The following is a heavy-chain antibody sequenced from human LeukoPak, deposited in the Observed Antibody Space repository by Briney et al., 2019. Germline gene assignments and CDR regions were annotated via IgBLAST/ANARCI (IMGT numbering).Heavy chain of an antibody. V-gene: IGHV3-15*07. CDR2: MKSNVDGGTT. Sequence: GGSLRLSCVVSGITFRDAWMNWVRQTPGKGLEWVGRMKSNVDGGTTDYAAAVEGRFTISRDDSKSTLYLQMSSLKTDDTSIYYCTKDPPLTGGVYSAYWGLGTLVTVSS. D-gene: IGHD1-20*01. J-gene: IGHJ4*02. CDR3: TKDPPLTGGVYSAY. CDR1: GITFRDAW.